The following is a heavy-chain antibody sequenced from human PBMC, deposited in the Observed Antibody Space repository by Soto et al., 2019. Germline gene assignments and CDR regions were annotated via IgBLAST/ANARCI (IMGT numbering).Heavy chain of an antibody. CDR1: GGSISSGDYY. D-gene: IGHD3-22*01. Sequence: QVQLQESGPGLVKPSQTLSLTCTVSGGSISSGDYYWSWIRQPPGKGLEWIGYIYYSGSTYYNPSLKSRVTISVDTSKNQFSLKLSSVTVADTAVYYCARSSVSSGSEYYFDYWGQGTLVTVSS. V-gene: IGHV4-30-4*01. J-gene: IGHJ4*02. CDR3: ARSSVSSGSEYYFDY. CDR2: IYYSGST.